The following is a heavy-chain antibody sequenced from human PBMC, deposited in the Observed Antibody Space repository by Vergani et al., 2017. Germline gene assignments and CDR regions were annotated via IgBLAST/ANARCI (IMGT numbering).Heavy chain of an antibody. V-gene: IGHV4-39*01. J-gene: IGHJ2*01. D-gene: IGHD3-16*01. Sequence: QMQLQESGPGLVKASETLSLTCTVSGDSIISRSYYWGWIRQPPGKGLEWIGRIYNSGNGDSSSSLKSRVTISADTSKNQFSLRLTSVNAADTAVYYCASGKYYSDSTAHFRGRYFDVWGRGTLVTVPS. CDR2: IYNSGNG. CDR1: GDSIISRSYY. CDR3: ASGKYYSDSTAHFRGRYFDV.